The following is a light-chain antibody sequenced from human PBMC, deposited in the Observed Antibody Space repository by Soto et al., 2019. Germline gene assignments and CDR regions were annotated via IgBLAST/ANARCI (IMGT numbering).Light chain of an antibody. V-gene: IGKV1-9*01. CDR2: AAS. CDR3: QQLNSYPPVFT. CDR1: QGISSY. J-gene: IGKJ3*01. Sequence: DIQLTQSPSFLSASVGDRVTITCRASQGISSYLAWYQQKPGKAPKLLIYAASTLQGGVPSRFSGSGSGTEFTLTTSSMQPEDFATYAYQQLNSYPPVFTFGPGTKVDIK.